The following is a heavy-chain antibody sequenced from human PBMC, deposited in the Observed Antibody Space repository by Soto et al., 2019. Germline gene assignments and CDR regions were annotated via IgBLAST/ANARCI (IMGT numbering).Heavy chain of an antibody. V-gene: IGHV1-69*12. CDR2: IIPVFGTP. D-gene: IGHD3-22*01. Sequence: QVQLVQSGAEVKKPGSSVKVSCKASGGSLSNYGISWVRQAPGQGLEWMGAIIPVFGTPNYAQKFQDRVTITADESTTTVYMEERSLTSVDTAVYYCERGDATKIVVTTYYGMDVWGQGTTVTVSS. J-gene: IGHJ6*02. CDR1: GGSLSNYG. CDR3: ERGDATKIVVTTYYGMDV.